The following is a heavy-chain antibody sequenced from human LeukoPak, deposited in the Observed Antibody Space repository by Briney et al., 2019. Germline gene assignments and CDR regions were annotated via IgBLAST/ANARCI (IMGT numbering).Heavy chain of an antibody. CDR1: EFTFSSYW. J-gene: IGHJ6*03. V-gene: IGHV3-7*03. CDR2: IKQDGSEK. D-gene: IGHD4-11*01. CDR3: ARVVPTTVTASFFMDV. Sequence: GGSLRLSCAASEFTFSSYWMSWVRQAPGKGLEWVAIIKQDGSEKYYVDSVKGRFTISRDNAKNSLYLQMNSLKAEDTALYYCARVVPTTVTASFFMDVWGKGTTVTVSS.